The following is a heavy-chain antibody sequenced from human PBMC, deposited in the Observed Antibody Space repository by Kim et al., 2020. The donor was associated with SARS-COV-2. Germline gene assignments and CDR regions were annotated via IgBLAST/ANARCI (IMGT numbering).Heavy chain of an antibody. V-gene: IGHV3-23*01. CDR2: ISGSGGST. D-gene: IGHD3-10*01. CDR1: GFTFSSYA. Sequence: GGSLRLSCAASGFTFSSYAMSWVRQAPGKGLEWVSAISGSGGSTYYADSVKGRFTISRDNSKNTLYLQMNSLRAEDTAGYYCAKVGPGVLWFGEVDYWGQGTLVTVSS. J-gene: IGHJ4*02. CDR3: AKVGPGVLWFGEVDY.